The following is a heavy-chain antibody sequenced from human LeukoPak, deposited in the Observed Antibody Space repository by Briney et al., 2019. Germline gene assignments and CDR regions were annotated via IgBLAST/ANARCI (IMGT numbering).Heavy chain of an antibody. CDR1: GFTFSSYG. J-gene: IGHJ6*02. CDR3: ARALMGGITISNYYYYGMDV. Sequence: PGGSLRLSCAASGFTFSSYGMHWVRQAPGKGLEWAAVIWYDGSNKYYADSVKGRFTISRDNSKNTLYLQMNSLRAEDTAVYYCARALMGGITISNYYYYGMDVWGQGATVTVSS. V-gene: IGHV3-33*01. CDR2: IWYDGSNK. D-gene: IGHD3-3*01.